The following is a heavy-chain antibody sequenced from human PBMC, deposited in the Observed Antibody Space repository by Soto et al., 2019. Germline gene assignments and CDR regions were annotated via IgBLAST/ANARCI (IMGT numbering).Heavy chain of an antibody. Sequence: PGESLKISCKGSGYSFTSYWIGWVRQIPWKGLEWMGIIYPGDSDTRYSPSFQGQVTISADKSISTAYLQWSSLKASDTAMYYCARFMGSGSYPYYYYGMEVWGQGTTVIVSS. J-gene: IGHJ6*02. V-gene: IGHV5-51*01. CDR2: IYPGDSDT. D-gene: IGHD3-10*01. CDR3: ARFMGSGSYPYYYYGMEV. CDR1: GYSFTSYW.